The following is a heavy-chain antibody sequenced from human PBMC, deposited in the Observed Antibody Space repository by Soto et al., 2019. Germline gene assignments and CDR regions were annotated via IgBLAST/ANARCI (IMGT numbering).Heavy chain of an antibody. D-gene: IGHD6-19*01. Sequence: QVQLVQSGAEVKKPGSSVKVSCKASGGTFSSYAISWVRQAPGQGLEWMGGVIPIFGTANYAQKFQGRVTSTADESTSTAYMVLSSLRAEDTAVYYCARDLSVAGSGSHFDYWGEGTLVTVSS. V-gene: IGHV1-69*01. CDR2: VIPIFGTA. CDR1: GGTFSSYA. J-gene: IGHJ4*02. CDR3: ARDLSVAGSGSHFDY.